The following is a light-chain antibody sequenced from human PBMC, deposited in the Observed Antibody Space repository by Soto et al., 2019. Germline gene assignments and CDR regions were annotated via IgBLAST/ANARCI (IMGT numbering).Light chain of an antibody. CDR3: GSYTGSNTWV. J-gene: IGLJ3*02. CDR1: SSDIGGYNY. Sequence: QSALTQPASVSGSPGQSITISCTGTSSDIGGYNYVSWYQQHPGKAPKVMIYEVSNRPSGVSNRFSGSKSGNTASLTISGLQAEDEADYYCGSYTGSNTWVFGGGTKLTVL. CDR2: EVS. V-gene: IGLV2-14*01.